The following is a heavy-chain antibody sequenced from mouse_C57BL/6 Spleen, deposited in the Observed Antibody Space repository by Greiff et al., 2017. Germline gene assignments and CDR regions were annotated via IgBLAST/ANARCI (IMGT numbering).Heavy chain of an antibody. CDR3: TSEAYYSNYGYFEV. V-gene: IGHV5-9-1*02. CDR1: GFTFSSYA. Sequence: EVQVVESGEGLVKPGGSLKLSCAASGFTFSSYAMSWVRQTPEKRLEWVAYISSGGDYIYYADTVKGRFTISRDNARNTLYLQMSSLKSEDTAMYYCTSEAYYSNYGYFEVWGTGTTVTVSS. D-gene: IGHD2-5*01. CDR2: ISSGGDYI. J-gene: IGHJ1*03.